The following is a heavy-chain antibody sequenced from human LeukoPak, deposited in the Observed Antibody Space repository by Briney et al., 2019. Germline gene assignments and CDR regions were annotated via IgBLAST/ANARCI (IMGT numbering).Heavy chain of an antibody. CDR2: IYYSGST. CDR1: GGSISSYY. CDR3: ARGAYYGSGSYSSDY. V-gene: IGHV4-59*01. Sequence: PSETLSLTCTVSGGSISSYYWSWIRQPPGKGLEWIGYIYYSGSTNYNPSLKSRVTISVDTSKNQFSLKLSSVTAADTAVYYCARGAYYGSGSYSSDYWGQGTLVTVSS. D-gene: IGHD3-10*01. J-gene: IGHJ4*02.